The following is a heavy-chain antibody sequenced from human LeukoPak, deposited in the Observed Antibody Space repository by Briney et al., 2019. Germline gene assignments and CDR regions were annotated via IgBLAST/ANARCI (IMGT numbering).Heavy chain of an antibody. V-gene: IGHV4-38-2*02. CDR1: GYSISSGYY. J-gene: IGHJ6*03. CDR2: IYHSEST. Sequence: PSETLSLTCTVSGYSISSGYYWGWIRQPPGKGLEWIGSIYHSESTYYNPSLKSRVTISVDTSKNQFSLKLSSVTAADTAVYYCARSRDSGWTLHYYYYYMDVWGKGTTVTVSS. CDR3: ARSRDSGWTLHYYYYYMDV. D-gene: IGHD6-19*01.